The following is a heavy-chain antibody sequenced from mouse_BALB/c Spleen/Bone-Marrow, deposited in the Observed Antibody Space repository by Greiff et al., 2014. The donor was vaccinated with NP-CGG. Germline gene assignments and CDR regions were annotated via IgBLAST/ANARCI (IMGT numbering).Heavy chain of an antibody. J-gene: IGHJ2*01. CDR3: ARSRYGGYYGY. D-gene: IGHD2-3*01. CDR2: IYPGNVNT. V-gene: IGHV1S56*01. Sequence: VKLVESGPELVKPGASVRISCKASNYTFTTYYIYWVKQRPGQGLEWIGWIYPGNVNTKYNEKFKAKATLTADKSSSTAYMQLSSLTSEDSAVYFCARSRYGGYYGYWGQGTPLTVSS. CDR1: NYTFTTYY.